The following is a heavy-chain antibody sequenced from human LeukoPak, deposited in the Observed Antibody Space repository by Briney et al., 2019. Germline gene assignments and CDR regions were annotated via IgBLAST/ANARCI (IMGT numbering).Heavy chain of an antibody. D-gene: IGHD4-11*01. Sequence: ASVKVSCKASGYTFTGYYMHWVRQAPGQGLEWMGWINPNIGGTNYAQKFQGRVTMTRDTSISTAYMELSRLRSDDTAVYYCAMGKIQYLTMDVWGKGTTVTVSS. CDR2: INPNIGGT. V-gene: IGHV1-2*02. CDR3: AMGKIQYLTMDV. CDR1: GYTFTGYY. J-gene: IGHJ6*03.